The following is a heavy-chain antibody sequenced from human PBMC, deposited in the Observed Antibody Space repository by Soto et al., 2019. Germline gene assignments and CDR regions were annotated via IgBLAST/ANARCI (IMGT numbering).Heavy chain of an antibody. CDR2: IDNAGTDS. D-gene: IGHD3-10*01. Sequence: EVQLVESGGGLVQPGGSLRLSCAASGFTLSGRSMHWVRQAPGKGLVWVSGIDNAGTDSTYAHSVKGRFTSSRDNAKNMLYLQMDSLRVEDTAVYYCSRDWFGPDFWGKGTTVTVSS. CDR3: SRDWFGPDF. V-gene: IGHV3-74*01. CDR1: GFTLSGRS. J-gene: IGHJ6*04.